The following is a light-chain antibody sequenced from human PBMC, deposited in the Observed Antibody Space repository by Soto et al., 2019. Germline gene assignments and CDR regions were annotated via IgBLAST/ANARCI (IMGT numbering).Light chain of an antibody. CDR3: SSYTGSSTREV. J-gene: IGLJ1*01. Sequence: QSVLTQPASVSGSPGQSVTIFCTGTTSDVGGYISVSWYQQHPGKAPKLMIYEVSNRPSGVSNRFSGSKSGDTASLTISGLQAEDEADYYCSSYTGSSTREVFGSGTKVTVL. CDR1: TSDVGGYIS. V-gene: IGLV2-14*01. CDR2: EVS.